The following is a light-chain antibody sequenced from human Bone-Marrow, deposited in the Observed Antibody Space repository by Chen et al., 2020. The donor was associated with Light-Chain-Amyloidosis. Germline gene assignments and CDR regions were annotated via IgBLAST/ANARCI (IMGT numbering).Light chain of an antibody. CDR1: QTISSNY. V-gene: IGKV3-20*01. Sequence: EIVLTQSPGTLSLSPGEGANLSCRASQTISSNYLTWYQQKFGQAPRLLIYGSSSRATGIPDRFPGSGSETDFTLTINRLEPADFAMYYCQQYGTSPLTFGGGTKVEIK. CDR2: GSS. CDR3: QQYGTSPLT. J-gene: IGKJ4*01.